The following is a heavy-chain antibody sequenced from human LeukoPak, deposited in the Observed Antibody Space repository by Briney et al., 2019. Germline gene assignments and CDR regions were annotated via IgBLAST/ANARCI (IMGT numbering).Heavy chain of an antibody. V-gene: IGHV1-46*01. CDR3: ATDRNYDSSGYYYGTMDY. D-gene: IGHD3-22*01. CDR2: INPSGGST. Sequence: ASVKVSCKASGYTFTSYYMHWVRQAPGQGLEWMGIINPSGGSTSYAQKFQGRVTMTRDTSTSTVYMELSSLRSEDTAVYYCATDRNYDSSGYYYGTMDYWGQGTLVTVSS. J-gene: IGHJ4*02. CDR1: GYTFTSYY.